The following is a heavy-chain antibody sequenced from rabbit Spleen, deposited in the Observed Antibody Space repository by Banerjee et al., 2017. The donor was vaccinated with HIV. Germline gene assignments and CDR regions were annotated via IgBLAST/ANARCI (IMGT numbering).Heavy chain of an antibody. CDR1: GFSFSSSYY. D-gene: IGHD8-1*01. Sequence: QSLQESGGDLVKPGASLTLTCTASGFSFSSSYYMCWVRQAPGKGLECIACIYADGSGSTWYASWAKGRFTISKTSSTTVTLQMTSLTVADTATYFCARDSGTSFSTYGMDLWGQGTLVTVS. CDR3: ARDSGTSFSTYGMDL. V-gene: IGHV1S40*01. CDR2: IYADGSGST. J-gene: IGHJ6*01.